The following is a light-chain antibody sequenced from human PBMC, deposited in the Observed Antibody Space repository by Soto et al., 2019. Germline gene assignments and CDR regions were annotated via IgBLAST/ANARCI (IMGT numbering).Light chain of an antibody. Sequence: DIQMTQSSSSLSASVGDRVTITCQASQDISNYLNWYQQKPGKAPKLLIYDASNLETGVPSRFSGSGSGTDFTFTISSLQPEDIATYYCQQYDNLPPFTFGGGTKVEIK. V-gene: IGKV1-33*01. CDR1: QDISNY. CDR3: QQYDNLPPFT. CDR2: DAS. J-gene: IGKJ4*01.